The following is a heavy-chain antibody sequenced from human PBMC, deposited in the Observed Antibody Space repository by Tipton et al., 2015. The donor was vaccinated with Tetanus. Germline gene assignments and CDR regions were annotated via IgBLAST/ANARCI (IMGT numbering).Heavy chain of an antibody. CDR2: IWYDGSNK. J-gene: IGHJ4*02. Sequence: SLRLSCAASGFTFSSYGMHWVRPAPGKGLEWVAVIWYDGSNKYYADSVKGRFTISRDNSKNTLYLQMNSLRAEDTAVYYCARGGVEWLPDYWGQGTLVTVSS. CDR3: ARGGVEWLPDY. D-gene: IGHD3-3*01. CDR1: GFTFSSYG. V-gene: IGHV3-33*01.